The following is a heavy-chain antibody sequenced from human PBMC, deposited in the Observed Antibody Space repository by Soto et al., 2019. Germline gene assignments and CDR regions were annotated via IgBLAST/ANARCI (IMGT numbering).Heavy chain of an antibody. J-gene: IGHJ4*02. CDR3: ARRLGAGWFTPFDR. V-gene: IGHV5-51*01. Sequence: EVQLVQSGAEVKKPGDSLKISCKGSGYDFSTYWIAWVRQMPGKGLEWMGLIYPGDSDTRYSPSFQGQVTISADKSISTTYLQWSGLKDSDTAVYYCARRLGAGWFTPFDRWGQGTLVTVSS. D-gene: IGHD6-19*01. CDR1: GYDFSTYW. CDR2: IYPGDSDT.